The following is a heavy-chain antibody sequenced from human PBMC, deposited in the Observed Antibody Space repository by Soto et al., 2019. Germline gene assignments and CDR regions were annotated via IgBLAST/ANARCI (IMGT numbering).Heavy chain of an antibody. V-gene: IGHV1-18*01. CDR3: ARDRVDYDILTGLEVGDAFDI. Sequence: ASVKVSCKASGYTFTSYGISWVRQAPGQGLEWMGWIRAYNGNTNYAQKLQGRGTMATDASPRTAYMELRSLISDDTAVYYCARDRVDYDILTGLEVGDAFDIWGQGTMVTVSS. J-gene: IGHJ3*02. CDR1: GYTFTSYG. CDR2: IRAYNGNT. D-gene: IGHD3-9*01.